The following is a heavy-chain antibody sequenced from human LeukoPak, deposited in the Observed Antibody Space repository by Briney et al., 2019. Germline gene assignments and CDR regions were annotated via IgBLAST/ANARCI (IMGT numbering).Heavy chain of an antibody. D-gene: IGHD5-12*01. Sequence: GSLRLSCAASGFTFSNAWMSWVRQAPGKGLEWIGEINHSGSTNYNPSLKSRVTISVDTSKNQFSLKLSSVTAADTAVYYCARGWLRASGYVRQSRNWFDPWGQGTLVTVSS. CDR1: GFTFSNAW. J-gene: IGHJ5*02. V-gene: IGHV4-34*01. CDR3: ARGWLRASGYVRQSRNWFDP. CDR2: INHSGST.